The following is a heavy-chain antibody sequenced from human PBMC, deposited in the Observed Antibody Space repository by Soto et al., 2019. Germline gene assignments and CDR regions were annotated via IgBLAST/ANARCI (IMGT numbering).Heavy chain of an antibody. CDR2: IGTNADT. CDR1: GFRFSDYD. J-gene: IGHJ1*01. Sequence: EVQLVESGGVMIQRGGSLRLSCEASGFRFSDYDMHWVLQHPGKGLEWVTGIGTNADTHYSDSVKGLFTIYRENDKNSLFLQMNSLKADDTAVYFCARGRPFWSDFYIDHWGQGTRVTVSS. CDR3: ARGRPFWSDFYIDH. D-gene: IGHD3-3*01. V-gene: IGHV3-13*01.